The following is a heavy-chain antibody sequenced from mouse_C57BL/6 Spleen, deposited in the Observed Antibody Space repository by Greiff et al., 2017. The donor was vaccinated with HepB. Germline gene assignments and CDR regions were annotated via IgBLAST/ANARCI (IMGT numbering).Heavy chain of an antibody. CDR1: GFTFSSYA. D-gene: IGHD2-5*01. V-gene: IGHV5-4*01. CDR2: ISDGGSYT. J-gene: IGHJ2*01. Sequence: EVQLVESGGGLVKPGGSLKLSCAASGFTFSSYAMSWVRQTPEKRLEWVATISDGGSYTYYPDNVKGRFTIFRDNAKNNLYMQMSHLKSEDTAMYYCARSGYYSNYVDYWGQGTTLTVSS. CDR3: ARSGYYSNYVDY.